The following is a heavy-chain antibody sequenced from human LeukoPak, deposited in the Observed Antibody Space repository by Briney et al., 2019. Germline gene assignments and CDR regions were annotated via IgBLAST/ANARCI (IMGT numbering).Heavy chain of an antibody. Sequence: PSETLSLTCTVSGYSISTYYWTWIRQPPGKGLEWLGHINFSGNTNYSPSLKSRVTISLDTSKNHFSLNLTSVTAADTAMYYCARPGRRGDLWYFDLWGRGTLVTVSS. D-gene: IGHD3-16*01. CDR1: GYSISTYY. CDR3: ARPGRRGDLWYFDL. CDR2: INFSGNT. V-gene: IGHV4-59*08. J-gene: IGHJ2*01.